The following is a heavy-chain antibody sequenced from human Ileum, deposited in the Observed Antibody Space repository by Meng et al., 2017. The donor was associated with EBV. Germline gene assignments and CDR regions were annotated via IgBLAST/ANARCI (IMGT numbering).Heavy chain of an antibody. CDR1: GASISRTNG. CDR3: ANRRPASGPLGDY. V-gene: IGHV4-4*03. D-gene: IGHD2-2*01. CDR2: IYPSGRT. J-gene: IGHJ4*02. Sequence: QRPLRVSCPGLLQPPAPLSLTCAVSGASISRTNGWSWVRQPPGKALEWIGAIYPSGRTNYNPSLKSRVTISIDASKNQFSWKVTPVTAADTAMYYCANRRPASGPLGDYWGQGTLVTVSS.